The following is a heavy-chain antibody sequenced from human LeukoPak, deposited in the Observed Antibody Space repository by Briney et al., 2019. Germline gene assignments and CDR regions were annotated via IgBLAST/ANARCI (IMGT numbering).Heavy chain of an antibody. CDR3: AKVLVTAISPFDY. V-gene: IGHV3-11*04. CDR2: ISSSGSTI. Sequence: GGSLRLSCAASGFTFSDYYMSWIRQAPGKGLEWVSYISSSGSTIYYADSVKGRFTISRDNSKNTLYLQMNSLRAEDTAVYYCAKVLVTAISPFDYWGQGTLVTVSS. D-gene: IGHD2-21*02. CDR1: GFTFSDYY. J-gene: IGHJ4*02.